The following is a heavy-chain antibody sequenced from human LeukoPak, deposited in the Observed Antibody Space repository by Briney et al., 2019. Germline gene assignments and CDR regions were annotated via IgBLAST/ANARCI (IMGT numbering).Heavy chain of an antibody. D-gene: IGHD1-14*01. CDR1: GYRFSSYG. V-gene: IGHV1-18*01. CDR3: VREGEAATTGDY. CDR2: TSAYSGHT. J-gene: IGHJ4*02. Sequence: GASVKVSCKCSGYRFSSYGICWVRQAPGQGLEWVGWTSAYSGHTNYAQRVQGRLTMTTDRSTSTAYMELRGLRSDDTAVYYCVREGEAATTGDYWGQGTLVTVSS.